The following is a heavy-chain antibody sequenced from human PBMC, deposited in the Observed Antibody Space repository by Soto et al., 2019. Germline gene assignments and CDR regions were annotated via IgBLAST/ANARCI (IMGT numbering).Heavy chain of an antibody. CDR1: GFTFSSYW. Sequence: HPGGSLRLSCAASGFTFSSYWMSWVRQAPGKGLERLANIRQEGSEKYYVDSVKGRFTISRDNAKNSLYLQMNSLRAEDTAVYYCARDPERLHIYYYYGMDVWGQGTTVTVSS. CDR3: ARDPERLHIYYYYGMDV. V-gene: IGHV3-7*03. J-gene: IGHJ6*02. CDR2: IRQEGSEK. D-gene: IGHD6-25*01.